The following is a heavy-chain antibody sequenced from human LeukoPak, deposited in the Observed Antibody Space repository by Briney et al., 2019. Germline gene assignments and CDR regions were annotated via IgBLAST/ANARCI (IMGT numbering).Heavy chain of an antibody. CDR1: GFTFSSYA. V-gene: IGHV3-30-3*02. D-gene: IGHD2-15*01. CDR2: ISYDGSNK. CDR3: AKYCSGGNCYSGLS. J-gene: IGHJ5*02. Sequence: RPGRSLRLSCAASGFTFSSYAMHWVRQAPGKGLEWVAVISYDGSNKYYADSVKGRFTISRDNSKNTLYLQMNSLRAEDTAVYYCAKYCSGGNCYSGLSWGQGTLVTVSS.